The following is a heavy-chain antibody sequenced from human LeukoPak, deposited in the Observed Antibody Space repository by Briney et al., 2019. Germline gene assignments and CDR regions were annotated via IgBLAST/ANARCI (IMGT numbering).Heavy chain of an antibody. J-gene: IGHJ4*02. CDR2: IYYSGST. V-gene: IGHV4-31*03. CDR3: AREGCSSTSCYSY. CDR1: GGSISSGGYY. Sequence: SETLSLTCTVSGGSISSGGYYWSWIRQHPGKGLEWIGYIYYSGSTYYNPSLKSRVTISVDTSKNQFSLKLSSVTAADTAVYYCAREGCSSTSCYSYWGQGTLVTVSS. D-gene: IGHD2-2*02.